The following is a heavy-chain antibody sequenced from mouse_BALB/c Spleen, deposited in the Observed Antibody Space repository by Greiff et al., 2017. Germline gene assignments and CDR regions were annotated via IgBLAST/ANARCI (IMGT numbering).Heavy chain of an antibody. D-gene: IGHD1-2*01. V-gene: IGHV1-5*01. CDR1: GYTFTSYW. Sequence: VQLQQSGTVLARPGASVKMSCKASGYTFTSYWMHWVKQRPGQGLEWIGAIYPGNSDTSYNQKFKGKAKLTAVTSTSTAYMELSSLTNEDSAVYYCTKGTTATGYYAMDYWGQGTSVTVSS. J-gene: IGHJ4*01. CDR3: TKGTTATGYYAMDY. CDR2: IYPGNSDT.